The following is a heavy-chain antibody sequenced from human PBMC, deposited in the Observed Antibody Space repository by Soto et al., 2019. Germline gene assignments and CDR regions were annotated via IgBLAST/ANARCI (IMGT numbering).Heavy chain of an antibody. V-gene: IGHV1-69*02. CDR2: IIPILGIA. J-gene: IGHJ6*03. Sequence: SVKVSCKASGGTFSSYTISWVRQAPGQGLEWMGRIIPILGIANYAQKFQGRVTITADKSTSTAYMELGSLRSEDTAVYYCARVVFADCSVVCCYAPYSYIYIRSKGNTLPVS. CDR3: ARVVFADCSVVCCYAPYSYIYI. D-gene: IGHD2-15*01. CDR1: GGTFSSYT.